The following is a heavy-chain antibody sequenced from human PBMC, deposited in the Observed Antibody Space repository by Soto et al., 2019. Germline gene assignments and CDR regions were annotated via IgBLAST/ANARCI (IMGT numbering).Heavy chain of an antibody. J-gene: IGHJ3*02. V-gene: IGHV5-51*01. CDR3: ARGVEMATITAGAFDI. D-gene: IGHD5-12*01. CDR2: IYPGDSDT. CDR1: GYSSTSYW. Sequence: PGESLKISCKGSGYSSTSYWIGWVRQMPGKGLEWMGIIYPGDSDTRYSPSFQGQVTISADKSISTAYLQWSSLKASDTAMYYCARGVEMATITAGAFDIWGQGTMVTVSS.